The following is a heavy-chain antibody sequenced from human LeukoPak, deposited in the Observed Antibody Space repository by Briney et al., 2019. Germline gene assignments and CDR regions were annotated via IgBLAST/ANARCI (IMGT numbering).Heavy chain of an antibody. CDR3: ASPSALGSYGSYYFDY. CDR1: GYSFTSYW. Sequence: GESLKISCKGSGYSFTSYWIGWVRQMPGKGLEWMGIIYPGDSDTRYSPSFQGQVTISADKSISTAYLQWSSLKASDTAMYYCASPSALGSYGSYYFDYWGQGTLVTVSS. D-gene: IGHD1-26*01. CDR2: IYPGDSDT. V-gene: IGHV5-51*01. J-gene: IGHJ4*02.